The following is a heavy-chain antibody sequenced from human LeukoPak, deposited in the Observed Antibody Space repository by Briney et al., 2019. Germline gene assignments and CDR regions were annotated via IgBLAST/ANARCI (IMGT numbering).Heavy chain of an antibody. Sequence: GSLRLSCAASGLIARSNYISWVRQTPGKGLEWVSVIYSGGKTYYADSVKGRFTISRDDSKNTLYLQMNNVRAEDTAIYYCARDLSYFDYWGQGTLVTVSS. D-gene: IGHD2/OR15-2a*01. CDR1: GLIARSNY. V-gene: IGHV3-53*01. J-gene: IGHJ4*02. CDR3: ARDLSYFDY. CDR2: IYSGGKT.